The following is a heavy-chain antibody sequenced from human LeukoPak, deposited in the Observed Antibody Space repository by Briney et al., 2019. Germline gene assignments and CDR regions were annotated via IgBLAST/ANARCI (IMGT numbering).Heavy chain of an antibody. CDR3: ARDRYGTGNFDY. Sequence: ASVKVSFKASGYTFAGYGKSWVRQAPGQGLEWMGWISDYNGHIRYAQRVQDRLTMTIDASTTTAYMELRNLTYDDTDVYYSARDRYGTGNFDYWGQGTLVAVSS. V-gene: IGHV1-18*01. CDR1: GYTFAGYG. D-gene: IGHD5-18*01. J-gene: IGHJ4*02. CDR2: ISDYNGHI.